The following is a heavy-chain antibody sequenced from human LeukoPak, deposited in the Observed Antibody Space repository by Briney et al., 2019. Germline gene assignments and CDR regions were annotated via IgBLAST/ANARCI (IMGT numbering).Heavy chain of an antibody. D-gene: IGHD3-3*01. J-gene: IGHJ6*03. CDR2: INPSGGST. Sequence: ASVKVSCKASGYTFTSYYMHWVRQAPGQGLEWMGIINPSGGSTSYAQKFQGRVTMTRDTSTSTVYMELSSLRSEDTAVYYCARQYYDFWSGYNDYYYYYMDVWDKGTTVTVSS. CDR3: ARQYYDFWSGYNDYYYYYMDV. V-gene: IGHV1-46*01. CDR1: GYTFTSYY.